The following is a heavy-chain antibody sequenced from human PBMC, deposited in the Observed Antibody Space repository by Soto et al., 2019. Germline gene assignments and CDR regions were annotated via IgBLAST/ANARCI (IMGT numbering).Heavy chain of an antibody. J-gene: IGHJ3*02. CDR1: GYTFTSYG. CDR3: AREESSTSCYTGCSSSADDAFDI. D-gene: IGHD2-2*02. CDR2: ISAYNGNT. V-gene: IGHV1-18*01. Sequence: QVQLVQSGAEVKKPGASVKVSCKASGYTFTSYGISWVRQDPGQGLEWMGWISAYNGNTNYAQKLQGRVTMTTDTSTSTAYMELRSLRSDDTAVYYCAREESSTSCYTGCSSSADDAFDIWGQGTMVTVSS.